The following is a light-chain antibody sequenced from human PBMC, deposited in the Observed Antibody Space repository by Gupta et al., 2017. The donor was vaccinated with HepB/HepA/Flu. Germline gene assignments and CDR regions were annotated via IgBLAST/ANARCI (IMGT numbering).Light chain of an antibody. V-gene: IGLV2-23*02. CDR2: VVS. Sequence: QPALTQPASVPWSPGQAITTPCTGTSSDVGSYYLVSWYQQHPGKAPKLIMFVVSKRPSGVSDRFSCSKSGTTASPTLTVLQAEDQAEDYCCSYAGSTTHVLFGGGTKLTVL. CDR3: CSYAGSTTHVL. J-gene: IGLJ2*01. CDR1: SSDVGSYYL.